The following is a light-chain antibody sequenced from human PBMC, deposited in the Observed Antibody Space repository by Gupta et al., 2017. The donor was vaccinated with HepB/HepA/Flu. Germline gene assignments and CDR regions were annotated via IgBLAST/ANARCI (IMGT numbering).Light chain of an antibody. CDR1: QDIRKY. CDR2: DAS. Sequence: DIPLTPSPSSLSASVGDRVTITCQASQDIRKYLNWYQQKPGEAPKLLIYDASHLDAGVPSRFSGSGSGTDLTFTITNLQPEDIATYYCQQFHDSRYTFGQGTKLDIK. CDR3: QQFHDSRYT. V-gene: IGKV1-33*01. J-gene: IGKJ2*01.